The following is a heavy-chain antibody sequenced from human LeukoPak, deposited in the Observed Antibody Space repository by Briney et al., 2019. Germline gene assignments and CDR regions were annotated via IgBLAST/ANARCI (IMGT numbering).Heavy chain of an antibody. CDR3: ARLAESQLRYYNSCSYLVYFDY. D-gene: IGHD3-10*01. V-gene: IGHV3-23*01. J-gene: IGHJ4*02. CDR2: ISGSGGST. Sequence: GGSLRLSCAASGFTFSSYAMSWVRQAPGKGLEWVSAISGSGGSTFYADSVKGRFTISRDNSKNTLYLQMNSLRAEDTAVYYCARLAESQLRYYNSCSYLVYFDYWSQGTLATVSP. CDR1: GFTFSSYA.